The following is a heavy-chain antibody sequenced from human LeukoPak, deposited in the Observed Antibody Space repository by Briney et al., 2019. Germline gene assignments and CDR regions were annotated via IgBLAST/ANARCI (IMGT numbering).Heavy chain of an antibody. J-gene: IGHJ3*02. CDR3: AKSRGAAAVAQDAFDI. Sequence: PGGSLRLSCAASGFTFDDYAMHWVRQAPGKGLEWVSGISWNSGSIGYADSVKGRFTISRDNAKNSLYLQMNSLRAEDMALYYCAKSRGAAAVAQDAFDIWGQGTMVTVSS. D-gene: IGHD6-13*01. CDR1: GFTFDDYA. V-gene: IGHV3-9*03. CDR2: ISWNSGSI.